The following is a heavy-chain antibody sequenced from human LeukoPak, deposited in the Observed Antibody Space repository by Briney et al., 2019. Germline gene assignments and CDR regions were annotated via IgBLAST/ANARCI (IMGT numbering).Heavy chain of an antibody. V-gene: IGHV4-34*01. CDR2: INHSGST. D-gene: IGHD3-3*01. J-gene: IGHJ6*02. CDR3: ARGVRNYYDFWSGYPRTYGMDV. Sequence: SETLSLTCAVYGGSFSGYHWSWIRQFPGKGLEWIGEINHSGSTNYNPSLKSRVTISVDTSKNQFSLKLSSVTAADTAVYYCARGVRNYYDFWSGYPRTYGMDVWGQGTTVTVSS. CDR1: GGSFSGYH.